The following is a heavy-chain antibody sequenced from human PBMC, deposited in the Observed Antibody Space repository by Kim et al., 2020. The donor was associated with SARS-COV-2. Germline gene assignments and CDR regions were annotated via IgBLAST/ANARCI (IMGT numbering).Heavy chain of an antibody. CDR3: VRGFYLDSLGLY. CDR2: IYHSGTA. V-gene: IGHV4-38-2*02. CDR1: GDSIDNGHR. J-gene: IGHJ4*03. D-gene: IGHD3-22*01. Sequence: SETLSLTCTVSGDSIDNGHRWGWVRQTPGKVLEWIGSIYHSGTAYYNLSLKSRVIMSVDPSKYQFSLRLTSMSAADTGVYYCVRGFYLDSLGLYWGQGSL.